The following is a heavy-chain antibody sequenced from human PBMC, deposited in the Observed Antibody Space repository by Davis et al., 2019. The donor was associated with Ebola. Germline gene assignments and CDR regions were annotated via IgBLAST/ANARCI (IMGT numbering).Heavy chain of an antibody. Sequence: GGSLRLSCAVSGFTFSSYWMSWVRQAPDKGLEWVAVIWYDGSRKYYGDSVKGRFTISRDNSNNLLYLQMNSLRAEDTAVYYCAIPDCSGANCYSVYIKNWGQGTLVTVSS. J-gene: IGHJ4*02. CDR3: AIPDCSGANCYSVYIKN. D-gene: IGHD2-15*01. CDR2: IWYDGSRK. V-gene: IGHV3-33*08. CDR1: GFTFSSYW.